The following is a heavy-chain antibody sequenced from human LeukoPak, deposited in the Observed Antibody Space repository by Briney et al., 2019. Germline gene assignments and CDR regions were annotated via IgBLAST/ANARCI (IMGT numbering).Heavy chain of an antibody. J-gene: IGHJ1*01. CDR1: GYTFTSYG. Sequence: ASVKVSCKASGYTFTSYGISWVRQAPGQGLEWMGWISAYNGNTNYAQKLQGRVTMTTDTSTSTAYMELRSLRSDDTAVYYCARDLEGYCSGGSCYSGQHWGQGTLVTVSS. CDR3: ARDLEGYCSGGSCYSGQH. D-gene: IGHD2-15*01. V-gene: IGHV1-18*01. CDR2: ISAYNGNT.